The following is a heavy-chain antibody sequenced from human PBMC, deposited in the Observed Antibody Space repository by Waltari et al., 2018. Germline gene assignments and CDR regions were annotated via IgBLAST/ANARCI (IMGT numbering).Heavy chain of an antibody. V-gene: IGHV4-34*01. CDR2: ISNEEGT. J-gene: IGHJ4*02. CDR1: GGSFSGCC. Sequence: QVQVQQWGAGLLKASETLSLTCAVNGGSFSGCCWNWIRQPPGKGREWIGEISNEEGTPYNPSLKSRVTMSLDTSMNQFSLKLNSVTAADTAVYFGARGQDRAKLGYWGQGTLVTVSS. CDR3: ARGQDRAKLGY.